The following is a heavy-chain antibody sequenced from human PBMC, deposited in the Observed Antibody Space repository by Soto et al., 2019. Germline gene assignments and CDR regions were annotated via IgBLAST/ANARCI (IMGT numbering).Heavy chain of an antibody. Sequence: EVLLLESGGGLVQPGGTLRLSCVVSGFTFNTFAMTWVRQAPGNGLEWVSALSGSGSLSYYADSVKGRFTISRDNSKNTLYLQMNNLRVDETAVYFCARDRGGALDSWGQGTLVTVSS. D-gene: IGHD2-15*01. CDR1: GFTFNTFA. V-gene: IGHV3-23*01. CDR3: ARDRGGALDS. CDR2: LSGSGSLS. J-gene: IGHJ4*02.